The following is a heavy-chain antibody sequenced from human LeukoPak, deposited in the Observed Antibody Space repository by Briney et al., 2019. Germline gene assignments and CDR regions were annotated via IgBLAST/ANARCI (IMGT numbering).Heavy chain of an antibody. Sequence: GASVKVSCKASGYIFTGYYMHWVRQAPGQGLEWMGWINPNSGDTNYAQKFQGRVTMTRDTSIRTAYMELSRLTSDDTAVYYCARNIWFGESADAFDIWGQGTMVTVSS. CDR3: ARNIWFGESADAFDI. J-gene: IGHJ3*02. V-gene: IGHV1-2*02. CDR2: INPNSGDT. D-gene: IGHD3-10*01. CDR1: GYIFTGYY.